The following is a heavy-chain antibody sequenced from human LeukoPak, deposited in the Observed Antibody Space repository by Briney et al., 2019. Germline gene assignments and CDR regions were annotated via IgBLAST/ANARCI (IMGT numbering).Heavy chain of an antibody. CDR1: GFTFSSYS. V-gene: IGHV3-21*01. J-gene: IGHJ4*02. CDR2: ISSSSSYI. CDR3: ARDSPYSSGEEPSNY. D-gene: IGHD6-19*01. Sequence: GGXLRLSCAASGFTFSSYSTSWVRQAPGXXLEWVSSISSSSSYIYYADSVKGRFTISRDNAKNSLYLQMNSLRAEDTAVYYCARDSPYSSGEEPSNYWGQGTLVTVSS.